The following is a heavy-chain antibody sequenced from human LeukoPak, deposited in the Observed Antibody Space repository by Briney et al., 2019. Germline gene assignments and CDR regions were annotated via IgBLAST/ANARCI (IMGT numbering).Heavy chain of an antibody. CDR2: ISYDGSNK. CDR3: AKGSPLTYYYDSSGYYYDY. J-gene: IGHJ4*02. CDR1: GFTFSSYA. Sequence: GGSLRLSCAASGFTFSSYAMHWVRQAPGKGLEWVAGISYDGSNKYYADSVEGRFTISRDNSKNTLYLQMNSLRAEDTAVYYCAKGSPLTYYYDSSGYYYDYWGQGTLVTVSS. V-gene: IGHV3-30*04. D-gene: IGHD3-22*01.